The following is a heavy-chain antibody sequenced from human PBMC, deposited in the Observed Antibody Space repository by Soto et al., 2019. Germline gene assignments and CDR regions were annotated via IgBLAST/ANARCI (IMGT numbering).Heavy chain of an antibody. D-gene: IGHD2-2*02. CDR2: INPNSGGT. CDR3: ARRVPAAIVYYYYGMDV. J-gene: IGHJ6*02. V-gene: IGHV1-2*02. Sequence: RASVKVSCKASGYTFTGYYMHWVRQAPGQGLEWMGWINPNSGGTNYAQKFQGRVTMTRDTSISTAYMELSRLRSDDTAVYYCARRVPAAIVYYYYGMDVWGQGTTVTVSS. CDR1: GYTFTGYY.